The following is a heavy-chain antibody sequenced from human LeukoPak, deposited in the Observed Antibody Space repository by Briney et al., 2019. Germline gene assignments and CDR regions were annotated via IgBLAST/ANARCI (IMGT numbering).Heavy chain of an antibody. CDR3: AKDLRPGGDSV. J-gene: IGHJ4*02. D-gene: IGHD3-16*01. V-gene: IGHV3-9*01. CDR2: ISWNSGSI. CDR1: GFTFDDYA. Sequence: PGRSLRLSCAASGFTFDDYAMHWVRQAPGKGLEWVSGISWNSGSIGYADSVKGRFTISRDNTKNSLYLQMNSLRAEDTALYYCAKDLRPGGDSVWGQGTLVTVSS.